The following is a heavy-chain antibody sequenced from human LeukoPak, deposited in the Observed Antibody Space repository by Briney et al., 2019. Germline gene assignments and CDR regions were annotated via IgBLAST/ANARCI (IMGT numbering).Heavy chain of an antibody. CDR3: ARSLVLDPMDFCGYYFDY. CDR1: GVSISPSY. D-gene: IGHD2-8*02. J-gene: IGHJ4*02. Sequence: SETLSLTCTVSGVSISPSYWNWIRQPPGKGVEWIGYISYSGYINYNPSLESRVTISVDTSKNQFSLKLSYVTAADTAVYYCARSLVLDPMDFCGYYFDYLGQGALVTVSS. CDR2: ISYSGYI. V-gene: IGHV4-59*01.